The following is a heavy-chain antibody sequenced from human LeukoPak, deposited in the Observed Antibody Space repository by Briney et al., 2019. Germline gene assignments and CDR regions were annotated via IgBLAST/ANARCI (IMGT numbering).Heavy chain of an antibody. CDR1: GLTFSSSW. J-gene: IGHJ4*02. CDR3: ARDLAYSRLDY. CDR2: INPDGNKK. V-gene: IGHV3-7*01. Sequence: GGSLRLSCAVSGLTFSSSWMDWVRQAPGKGLEWVASINPDGNKKYSADSVKGRFTISRDNAENSLYLQMNSLRVGDTAFYYCARDLAYSRLDYWGQGMLVTVSS. D-gene: IGHD5-18*01.